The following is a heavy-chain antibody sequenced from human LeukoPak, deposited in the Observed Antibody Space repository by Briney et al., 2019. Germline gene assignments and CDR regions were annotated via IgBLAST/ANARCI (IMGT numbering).Heavy chain of an antibody. CDR3: ARLADFWSGYDQALYYFDY. J-gene: IGHJ4*02. CDR1: GYTFTSYG. Sequence: ASVKVSYKASGYTFTSYGISRVRQAPGQGLEWMGWISAYNGNTNYAQKLQGRVTMTTDTSTSTAYMELRSLRSDDTAVYYCARLADFWSGYDQALYYFDYWGQGTLVTVSS. V-gene: IGHV1-18*01. CDR2: ISAYNGNT. D-gene: IGHD3-3*01.